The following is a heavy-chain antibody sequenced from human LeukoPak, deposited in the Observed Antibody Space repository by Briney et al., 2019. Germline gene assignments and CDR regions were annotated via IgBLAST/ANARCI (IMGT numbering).Heavy chain of an antibody. CDR2: IGSDART. V-gene: IGHV3-23*01. Sequence: GGSLRLSCAASGFTFSSYSMNWVRQAPGKGLEWVSGIGSDARTSYADSVKGRFTISRDNSKNTLYLQMNSLRVEDTAIYYCAKEFTGGWPFDFWGQGTLVTVSS. D-gene: IGHD6-19*01. J-gene: IGHJ4*02. CDR1: GFTFSSYS. CDR3: AKEFTGGWPFDF.